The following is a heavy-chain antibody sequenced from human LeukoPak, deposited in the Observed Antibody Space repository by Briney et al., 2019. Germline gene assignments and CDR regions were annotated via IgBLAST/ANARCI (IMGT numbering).Heavy chain of an antibody. CDR2: IYAGGTT. D-gene: IGHD2-2*01. J-gene: IGHJ5*01. CDR1: GFIVSNSY. CDR3: ARMSRSNWMFDF. Sequence: GGSLRLSCAASGFIVSNSYMSWVRQAPGKGLEWVSIIYAGGTTYYVDSVEGRFTVSRDNSQNTLYLQMNSVRAADTGLYFCARMSRSNWMFDFWGQGSLVTVSS. V-gene: IGHV3-66*01.